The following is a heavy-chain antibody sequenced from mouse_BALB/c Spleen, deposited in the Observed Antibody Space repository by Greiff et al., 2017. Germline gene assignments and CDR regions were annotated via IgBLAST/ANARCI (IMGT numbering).Heavy chain of an antibody. CDR2: ISTYYGNT. Sequence: QVQLKQSGPELVRPGVSVKISCKGSGYTFTDYAMHWVKQSHAKSLEWIGVISTYYGNTNYNQKFKGKATMTVDKSSSTAYMELARLTSEDSAIYYCARELLTGIDYWGQGTTLTVSS. V-gene: IGHV1-67*01. D-gene: IGHD4-1*01. CDR1: GYTFTDYA. J-gene: IGHJ2*01. CDR3: ARELLTGIDY.